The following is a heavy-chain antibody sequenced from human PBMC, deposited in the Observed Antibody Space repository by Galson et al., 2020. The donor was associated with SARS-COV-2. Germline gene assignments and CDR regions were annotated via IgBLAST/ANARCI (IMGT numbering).Heavy chain of an antibody. V-gene: IGHV3-30*04. CDR3: ARDLRILYYYYGMDV. CDR2: ISYDGSNK. D-gene: IGHD5-18*01. Sequence: GGSLRLSCAASGFTFSSYAMHWVRQAPGKGLEWVAVISYDGSNKYYADSVKGRFTISRDNSKNTPYLQMNSLRAEDTAVYYCARDLRILYYYYGMDVWGQGTTVTVSS. CDR1: GFTFSSYA. J-gene: IGHJ6*02.